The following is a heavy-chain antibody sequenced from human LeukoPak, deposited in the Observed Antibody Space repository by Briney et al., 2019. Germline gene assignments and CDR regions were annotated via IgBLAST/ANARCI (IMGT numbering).Heavy chain of an antibody. CDR3: ARDLSPPHRGYSYGFGY. V-gene: IGHV1-18*01. D-gene: IGHD5-18*01. CDR2: ISAYNGNT. J-gene: IGHJ4*02. CDR1: GYTFTSYG. Sequence: ASVKVSCKASGYTFTSYGISWVRQAPGQGLEWMGWISAYNGNTNYAQKLQGRVTMTTDASTSTAYMELRSLRSDDTAVYYGARDLSPPHRGYSYGFGYWGQGTLVTVSS.